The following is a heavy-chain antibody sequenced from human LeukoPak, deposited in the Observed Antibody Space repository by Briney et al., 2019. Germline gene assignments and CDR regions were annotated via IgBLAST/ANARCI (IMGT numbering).Heavy chain of an antibody. D-gene: IGHD3-9*01. Sequence: GGSLRLSCAASGFTFSSYSMNWVRQAPGKGLEWVSSISSSSSYIYYADSVKGRFTISRDNAKNSLYLQMNSLRAEDTAVYYCAREADDWLLSERYFDYWGQGTLVTVSS. CDR1: GFTFSSYS. V-gene: IGHV3-21*01. CDR2: ISSSSSYI. CDR3: AREADDWLLSERYFDY. J-gene: IGHJ4*02.